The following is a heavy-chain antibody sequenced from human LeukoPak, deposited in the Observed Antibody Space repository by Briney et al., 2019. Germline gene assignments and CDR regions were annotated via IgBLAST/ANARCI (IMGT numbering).Heavy chain of an antibody. V-gene: IGHV4-59*08. Sequence: KASETLSLTCTVSGGSISSYYWSWIRQPPGKGLEWIGYIYYSGSTNYNPSLKSRVTISVDTSKNQFSLKLSSVTAADTAVYYCARHKEYSYNWFDPWGQGTLVTVSS. CDR1: GGSISSYY. J-gene: IGHJ5*02. CDR3: ARHKEYSYNWFDP. CDR2: IYYSGST. D-gene: IGHD2-15*01.